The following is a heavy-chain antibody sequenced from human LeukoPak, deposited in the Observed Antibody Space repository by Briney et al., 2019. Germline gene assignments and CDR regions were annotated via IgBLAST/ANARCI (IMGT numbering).Heavy chain of an antibody. CDR3: ARGHPDFWSGYYRPFGAFDI. CDR1: GGSFIGYY. D-gene: IGHD3-3*01. J-gene: IGHJ3*02. V-gene: IGHV4-34*01. CDR2: INHSGST. Sequence: PSETLSLTCAVYGGSFIGYYWSRIRQPPGKGLEWIGEINHSGSTNYNPSLKSRVTISVDTSKNQFSLKLSSVTAADTAVYYCARGHPDFWSGYYRPFGAFDIWGQGTMVTVSS.